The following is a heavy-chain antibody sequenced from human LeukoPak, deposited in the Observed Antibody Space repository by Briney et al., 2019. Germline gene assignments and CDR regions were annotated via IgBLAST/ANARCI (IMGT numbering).Heavy chain of an antibody. Sequence: GGSLRLSCAASGFTLSSYSMDWVRQAPGKGLEWLAYISGSSRHIYYAASVQGRFTVSRDNAMNSLYLEMNSLRADDTAVYYCTRGSWHGKSDSFDVWGQGAMVTVSS. J-gene: IGHJ3*01. CDR3: TRGSWHGKSDSFDV. CDR2: ISGSSRHI. CDR1: GFTLSSYS. D-gene: IGHD3-10*01. V-gene: IGHV3-21*05.